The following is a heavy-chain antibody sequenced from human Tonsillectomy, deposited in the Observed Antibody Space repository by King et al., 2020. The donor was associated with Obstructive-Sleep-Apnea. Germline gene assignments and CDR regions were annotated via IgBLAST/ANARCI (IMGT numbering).Heavy chain of an antibody. V-gene: IGHV1-2*04. J-gene: IGHJ6*02. CDR3: ARGSTYGMDV. CDR1: GYTFTVYY. Sequence: VQLVESGAEVKKPGASVKVSCKASGYTFTVYYIHWVRQAPGQGLEWMGWINPKSVVTNYAQKFQGWVTMTRDTSISTAYMDLSRLRCDDTAVYYCARGSTYGMDVWGQGTTVTVSS. D-gene: IGHD2-2*01. CDR2: INPKSVVT.